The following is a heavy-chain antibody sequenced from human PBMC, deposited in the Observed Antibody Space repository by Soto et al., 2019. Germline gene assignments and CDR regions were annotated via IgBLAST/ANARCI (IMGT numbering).Heavy chain of an antibody. Sequence: GASVKVSCKASGYTFTKYGIRWVRQAPGQVLEWMGWISAYNGNTNYAQKLQGRVTMTTDTSTSTAYMELRSLRSDDTAVYYCARDSDDFWSGYHTHFAYWGQGTLVTVSS. CDR3: ARDSDDFWSGYHTHFAY. D-gene: IGHD3-3*01. V-gene: IGHV1-18*01. J-gene: IGHJ4*02. CDR2: ISAYNGNT. CDR1: GYTFTKYG.